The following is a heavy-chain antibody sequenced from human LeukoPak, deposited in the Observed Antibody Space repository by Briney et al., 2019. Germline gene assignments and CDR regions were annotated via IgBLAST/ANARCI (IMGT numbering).Heavy chain of an antibody. Sequence: GASVKVSCKASGYTFTGYYMHWVRQAPGQGLEWMGWINPNSGGTNYAQKFQGRVTMTRDTSISTAYTELSRLRSDDTAVYYCARDRGTIFGVVTDDYWGQGTLVTVSS. D-gene: IGHD3-3*01. CDR3: ARDRGTIFGVVTDDY. CDR1: GYTFTGYY. V-gene: IGHV1-2*02. J-gene: IGHJ4*02. CDR2: INPNSGGT.